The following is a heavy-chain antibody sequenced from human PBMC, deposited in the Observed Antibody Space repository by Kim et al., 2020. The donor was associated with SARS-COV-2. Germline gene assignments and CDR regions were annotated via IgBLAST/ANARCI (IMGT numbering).Heavy chain of an antibody. V-gene: IGHV5-51*01. Sequence: GESLKISCKGSGYSFTSYWIGWVRQMPGKGLEWMGIIYPGDSDTRYSPSFQGQVTISADKSISTAYLQWSSLKASDTAMYYCARGPRIVVVVAATFDYWGQGTLVTVSS. CDR3: ARGPRIVVVVAATFDY. CDR2: IYPGDSDT. J-gene: IGHJ4*02. CDR1: GYSFTSYW. D-gene: IGHD2-15*01.